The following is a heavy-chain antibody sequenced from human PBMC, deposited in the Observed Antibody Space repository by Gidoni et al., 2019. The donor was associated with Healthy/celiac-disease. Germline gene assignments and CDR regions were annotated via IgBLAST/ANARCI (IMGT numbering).Heavy chain of an antibody. CDR1: GCNCSSYR. J-gene: IGHJ4*02. D-gene: IGHD3-10*01. CDR3: ARRRDYGSGSYQDY. V-gene: IGHV3-21*01. Sequence: EVQLVESGGGLVKPGGARRLSWAASGCNCSSYRMNWVRQAPGKGLEWVSSISSSSSYISYADSVQCRFTLSRDNAKNSLYLQMNSLRAEDTAVYYCARRRDYGSGSYQDYWGQGTLVTVSS. CDR2: ISSSSSYI.